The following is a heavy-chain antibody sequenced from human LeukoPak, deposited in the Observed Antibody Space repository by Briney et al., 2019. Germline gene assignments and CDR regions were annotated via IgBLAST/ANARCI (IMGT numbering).Heavy chain of an antibody. V-gene: IGHV3-23*01. D-gene: IGHD3-22*01. CDR1: GFTFSSFA. Sequence: GGSLRLSCAASGFTFSSFAISWVRQAPGKGLEWVSGISGFGETTYYTDSVKGRFTISRDNSKNTLYLQMNSLRAEDTALYYCAKGDDSSARWYFDPWGRGTLVTVSS. CDR3: AKGDDSSARWYFDP. J-gene: IGHJ2*01. CDR2: ISGFGETT.